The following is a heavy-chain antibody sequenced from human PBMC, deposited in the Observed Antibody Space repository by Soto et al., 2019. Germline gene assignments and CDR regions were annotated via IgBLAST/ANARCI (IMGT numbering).Heavy chain of an antibody. CDR2: IKPSGGST. J-gene: IGHJ6*02. V-gene: IGHV1-46*01. CDR1: GYTFTSYY. D-gene: IGHD6-13*01. Sequence: HVQLVQSGAEVKKPGASVKVSCKASGYTFTSYYMHWVRQAPGQGLEWMGIIKPSGGSTSYAQKFQGRVTMNRDTSTSTVYMELSSLRAEATAVYYCARVFRAAAGNDGMDVWGQGTTVTVSS. CDR3: ARVFRAAAGNDGMDV.